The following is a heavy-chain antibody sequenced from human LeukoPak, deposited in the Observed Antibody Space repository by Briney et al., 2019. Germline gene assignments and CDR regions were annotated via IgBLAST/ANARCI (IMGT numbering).Heavy chain of an antibody. D-gene: IGHD1-26*01. J-gene: IGHJ4*02. V-gene: IGHV3-23*01. CDR2: FGNDGDT. Sequence: GGSLRLSCGASGFIFRDYAMSWVRQAPGKGVEWVSTFGNDGDTYYADSVKGRFTISRDNSRKTMFLQTNSLRAEGTALFYFAKQEGWELGDYFFDYWGQGTLVTVSS. CDR1: GFIFRDYA. CDR3: AKQEGWELGDYFFDY.